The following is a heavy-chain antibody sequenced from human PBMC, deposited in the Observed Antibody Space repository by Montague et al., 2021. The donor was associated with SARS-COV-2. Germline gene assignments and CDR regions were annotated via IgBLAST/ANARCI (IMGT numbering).Heavy chain of an antibody. CDR2: ISHGGAT. D-gene: IGHD3-22*01. V-gene: IGHV4-34*01. CDR1: GGPLSGYF. Sequence: SETLSLTCGVSGGPLSGYFWSWIRQTPGKGLEWIGEISHGGATKYNPTLKSRATVSVDTSRNQFSLKLNSVTASDTAVYYCARLPYFYDSTHAFDIWGQGTMVTVSS. CDR3: ARLPYFYDSTHAFDI. J-gene: IGHJ3*02.